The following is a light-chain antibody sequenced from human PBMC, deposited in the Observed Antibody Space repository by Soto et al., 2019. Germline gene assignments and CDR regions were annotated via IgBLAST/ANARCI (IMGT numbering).Light chain of an antibody. J-gene: IGKJ1*01. CDR3: QQSGDTPT. CDR1: QTVNSNF. V-gene: IGKV3-20*01. CDR2: GVP. Sequence: EVVLTQSPGTLSLSPGERATLYCRSSQTVNSNFLAWYQQKPGQAPRLLIYGVPNRATGIPDRFSGSGSGTDITLTISRLEPEDFAVYYCQQSGDTPTFGQGTKVDIK.